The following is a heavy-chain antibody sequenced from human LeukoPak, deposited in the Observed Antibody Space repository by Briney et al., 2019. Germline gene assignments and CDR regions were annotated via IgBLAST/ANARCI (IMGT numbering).Heavy chain of an antibody. Sequence: GGSLRLSCAASGFTFDDYAMHWVRQAPGKGLEWVSGISWNGGSIGYADSVKGRFTISRDNAKNSLYLQMNSLRAEDMALYYCAKGNSSSWHGAFDIWGQGTMVTVSS. J-gene: IGHJ3*02. CDR1: GFTFDDYA. CDR2: ISWNGGSI. CDR3: AKGNSSSWHGAFDI. V-gene: IGHV3-9*03. D-gene: IGHD6-13*01.